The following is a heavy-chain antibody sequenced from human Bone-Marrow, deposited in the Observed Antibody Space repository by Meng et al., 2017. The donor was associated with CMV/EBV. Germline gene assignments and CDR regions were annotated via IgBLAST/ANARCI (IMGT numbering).Heavy chain of an antibody. CDR3: ARWDPAKNACDI. V-gene: IGHV1-2*02. Sequence: ASVKVSCKASGYTFTDYYIHWVRQAPGQGLEWMGWINPNSGGTNYPQKFQGRVTMTRDTSISTAYMELRRLRSDDTAVFYCARWDPAKNACDIWGQGKRVNVAS. CDR1: GYTFTDYY. D-gene: IGHD1-26*01. CDR2: INPNSGGT. J-gene: IGHJ3*02.